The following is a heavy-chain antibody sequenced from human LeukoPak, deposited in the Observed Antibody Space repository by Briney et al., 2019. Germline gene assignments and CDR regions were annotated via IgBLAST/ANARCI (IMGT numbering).Heavy chain of an antibody. CDR3: AKESPYRAPTRTYYFDF. Sequence: GGSLRLSCAASGFTFSSYAMHWVRQAPGKGLEWVAVISYDGSNKYYADSVKGRFTISRDNSKNTLYLQMNSLRADDTALYYCAKESPYRAPTRTYYFDFWGQGTLVTVSS. CDR2: ISYDGSNK. V-gene: IGHV3-30-3*01. CDR1: GFTFSSYA. D-gene: IGHD1-14*01. J-gene: IGHJ4*02.